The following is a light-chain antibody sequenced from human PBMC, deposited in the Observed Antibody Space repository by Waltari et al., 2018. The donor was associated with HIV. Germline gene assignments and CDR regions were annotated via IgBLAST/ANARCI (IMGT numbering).Light chain of an antibody. CDR3: QQRSNWPPGGAYT. CDR2: GAS. J-gene: IGKJ2*01. Sequence: EIVMTQSPATLSVSPGERATLSCRASQSVSSNLAWYQQKPGQAPRLLIYGASTRATGIPARFSGSGSGTEFTLTISSLQSEDFAVYYCQQRSNWPPGGAYTFGQGTKLEIK. CDR1: QSVSSN. V-gene: IGKV3-15*01.